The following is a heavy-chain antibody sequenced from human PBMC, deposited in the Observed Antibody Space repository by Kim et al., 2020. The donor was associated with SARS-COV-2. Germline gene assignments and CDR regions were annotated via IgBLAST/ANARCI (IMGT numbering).Heavy chain of an antibody. CDR2: IGGASNYI. CDR1: GFDFGTHS. CDR3: ARGGYFFRISCDFYYY. V-gene: IGHV3-21*01. D-gene: IGHD2-2*01. Sequence: GGSLRLSCAASGFDFGTHSMNWVRQAPGKGLEWVSSIGGASNYIYYADSVKGRFTISRDNAKNSLYLQMNSLRAEDTAVYYCARGGYFFRISCDFYYY. J-gene: IGHJ6*01.